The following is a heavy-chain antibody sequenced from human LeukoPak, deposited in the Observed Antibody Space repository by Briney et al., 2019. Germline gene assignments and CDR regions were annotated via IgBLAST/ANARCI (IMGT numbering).Heavy chain of an antibody. V-gene: IGHV1-24*01. CDR1: GYTVTELS. CDR2: FDPEDGET. CDR3: ATTIFGVYNWFDP. J-gene: IGHJ5*02. Sequence: AAVYVSCMVSGYTVTELSMHWVRQAPGKGLEGMGGFDPEDGETIYAQKFQGRVTMTEDTSTDTAYMELSSLRSEDTAVYYCATTIFGVYNWFDPWGQGNLVTVSS. D-gene: IGHD3-3*01.